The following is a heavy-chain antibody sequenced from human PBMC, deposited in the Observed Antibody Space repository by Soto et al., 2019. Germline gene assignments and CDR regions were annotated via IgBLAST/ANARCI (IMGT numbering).Heavy chain of an antibody. Sequence: QVQLVQSGAEVKKPGSSLKVSCKASRGTFTSYTINWVRQAPGQGLEWMGRIIPMLGITNYAQNFQGRVTITADKSTTTAYMELSSLRSEDTAMYYCARDRDGYSWYFDVWGRGTLVTVSS. CDR1: RGTFTSYT. CDR2: IIPMLGIT. V-gene: IGHV1-69*08. CDR3: ARDRDGYSWYFDV. D-gene: IGHD2-15*01. J-gene: IGHJ2*01.